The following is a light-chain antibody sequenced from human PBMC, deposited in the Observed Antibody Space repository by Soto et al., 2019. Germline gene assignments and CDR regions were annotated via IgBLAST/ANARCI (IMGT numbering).Light chain of an antibody. CDR2: GAS. V-gene: IGKV3-20*01. CDR3: QQYGSSPPYT. J-gene: IGKJ2*01. CDR1: QSVSSSY. Sequence: EIVLTQSPGTLSLSPGERATLSCRASQSVSSSYLAWYQQKPGQAPRLLIYGASSRATGIPDRFSGSGSGTDFTLTISRLEPEDCAVYYCQQYGSSPPYTFGQGTKLELK.